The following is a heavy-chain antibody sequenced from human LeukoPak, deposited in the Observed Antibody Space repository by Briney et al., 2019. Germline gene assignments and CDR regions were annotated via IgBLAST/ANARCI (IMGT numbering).Heavy chain of an antibody. V-gene: IGHV4-34*01. CDR3: ARDLDWFDP. J-gene: IGHJ5*02. D-gene: IGHD3-16*01. CDR2: INHSGST. Sequence: PSETLSLTCAVYGGSSSGYYWSWIRQPPGKGLEWIGEINHSGSTNYNPSLKSRVTISVDTSKNQFSLKLSSVTAADTAVYYCARDLDWFDPWGQGTLVTVSS. CDR1: GGSSSGYY.